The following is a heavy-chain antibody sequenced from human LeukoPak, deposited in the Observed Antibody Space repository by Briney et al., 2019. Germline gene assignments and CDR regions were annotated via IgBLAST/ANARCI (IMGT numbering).Heavy chain of an antibody. CDR2: INTDGSTT. Sequence: GGSLRLSCAASGFTFSNDRMHWVRQAPGKGLVWVSRINTDGSTTTYADSVKGRFTISRDNAKNTLYLQMNSLRVGDTAVYYCARGRGGSYHYWGQGTLVTVSS. V-gene: IGHV3-74*01. CDR1: GFTFSNDR. J-gene: IGHJ4*02. D-gene: IGHD1-26*01. CDR3: ARGRGGSYHY.